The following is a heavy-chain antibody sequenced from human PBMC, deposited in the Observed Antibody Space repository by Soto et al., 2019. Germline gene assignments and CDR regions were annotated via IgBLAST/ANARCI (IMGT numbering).Heavy chain of an antibody. CDR2: IYSSGST. CDR1: GGSIISASYS. D-gene: IGHD6-6*01. V-gene: IGHV4-31*11. J-gene: IGHJ5*02. CDR3: AREDAARIERWFDA. Sequence: QVQLQESGPRLVKPSQTLSLSCAVSGGSIISASYSWNWIRQSPGRGLEWIGHIYSSGSTYYNPSLKRRVSISVDESNNQFSLKLTSVTAADTAVYFCAREDAARIERWFDAWGQGILVTVSS.